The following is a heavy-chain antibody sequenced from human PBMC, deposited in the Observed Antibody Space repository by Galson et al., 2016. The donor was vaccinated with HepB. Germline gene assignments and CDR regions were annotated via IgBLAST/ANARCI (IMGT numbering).Heavy chain of an antibody. J-gene: IGHJ3*01. CDR1: GDSVSSNIDA. V-gene: IGHV6-1*01. CDR2: TYYRSQWYV. Sequence: CAISGDSVSSNIDAWNWIRQSPSRGLEWLGRTYYRSQWYVYYAVSVKSRININPDTSKNQFSLHLNSVTPEDTAVYYCARDGPATHDAFDLWGQGTMVTVSS. CDR3: ARDGPATHDAFDL.